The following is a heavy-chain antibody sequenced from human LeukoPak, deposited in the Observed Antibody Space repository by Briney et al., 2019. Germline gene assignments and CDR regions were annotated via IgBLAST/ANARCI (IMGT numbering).Heavy chain of an antibody. CDR1: GSSISSYY. V-gene: IGHV4-59*08. D-gene: IGHD2-15*01. Sequence: SETLSLTCTVSGSSISSYYWNWIRQPPGKGLEWIGCVYYSGSTNYNPSLKSRVTISVDTSKNQFSLKLTSVTAADTAVYYCARGYCSGGYCYWFDSWGQGTRVTVSS. CDR3: ARGYCSGGYCYWFDS. CDR2: VYYSGST. J-gene: IGHJ5*01.